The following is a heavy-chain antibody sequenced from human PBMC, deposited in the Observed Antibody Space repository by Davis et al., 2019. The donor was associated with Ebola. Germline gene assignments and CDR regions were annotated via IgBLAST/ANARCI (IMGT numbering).Heavy chain of an antibody. V-gene: IGHV1-2*06. CDR1: GYTFTAYY. CDR3: ARIDVGREADDY. J-gene: IGHJ4*02. CDR2: INPNSGGT. Sequence: ASVKVSCKASGYTFTAYYLHWMRQAPGQGLEWMGRINPNSGGTNYAQKFQGRVTMTRDTSISTAYMELSRLRSDDTAVYYCARIDVGREADDYWGQGTLVTVSS. D-gene: IGHD3-10*01.